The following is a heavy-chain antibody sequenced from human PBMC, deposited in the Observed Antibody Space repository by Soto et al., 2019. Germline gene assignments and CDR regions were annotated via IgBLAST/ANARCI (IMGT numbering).Heavy chain of an antibody. D-gene: IGHD5-18*01. V-gene: IGHV3-48*02. CDR2: ISSSSSTI. CDR3: ARGSVGGESYGYLASDY. J-gene: IGHJ4*02. Sequence: EVQLVESGGGLVQPGGSLRLSCAASGFTFSSYSMNWVRQAPGKGLEWVSYISSSSSTIYYADSVKGRFTISRDNASSSLYLHMNSLRDEDTAVYFCARGSVGGESYGYLASDYWGQGTLVTVSS. CDR1: GFTFSSYS.